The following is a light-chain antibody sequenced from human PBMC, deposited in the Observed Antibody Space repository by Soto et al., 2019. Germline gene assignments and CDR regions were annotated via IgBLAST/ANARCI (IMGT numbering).Light chain of an antibody. Sequence: DIQLTQSPSSLSASVGDRVPITCRASQSISSWLAWYQKKPGKAPKLLIYWASTREFGVPDRFSGNESGTDFNLTISRLQAEDGAVYEGQQYYTTTRTFRHETKVDI. CDR1: QSISSW. CDR2: WAS. J-gene: IGKJ1*01. V-gene: IGKV1-5*03. CDR3: QQYYTTTRT.